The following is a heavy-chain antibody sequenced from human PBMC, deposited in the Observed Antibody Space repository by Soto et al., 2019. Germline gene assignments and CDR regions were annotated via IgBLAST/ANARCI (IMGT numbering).Heavy chain of an antibody. V-gene: IGHV1-18*01. D-gene: IGHD6-19*01. CDR1: GYTFTSYG. J-gene: IGHJ6*02. Sequence: ASVKVSSKASGYTFTSYGICWVRQAPGQGLEWMGWTSAYNSNTNYAQKLQGRVTMTTDTSTSTAYMELRSLRSDDTAVYYCARRQWLVGGYYYGMDVWGQGTTVTVSS. CDR2: TSAYNSNT. CDR3: ARRQWLVGGYYYGMDV.